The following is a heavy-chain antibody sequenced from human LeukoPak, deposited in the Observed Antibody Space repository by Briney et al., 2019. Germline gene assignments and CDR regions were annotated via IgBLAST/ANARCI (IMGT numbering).Heavy chain of an antibody. CDR2: INHSGST. J-gene: IGHJ4*02. Sequence: SETLSLTCAVYGGSFSGYYWSWIRQPPGKGLEWIGEINHSGSTNYNPSLKSRVTISVDTSKNQFSLKLSSVTAADTAVYYCARADIVVVPAAIRLFDYWGQGTLVTVSS. CDR3: ARADIVVVPAAIRLFDY. D-gene: IGHD2-2*02. CDR1: GGSFSGYY. V-gene: IGHV4-34*01.